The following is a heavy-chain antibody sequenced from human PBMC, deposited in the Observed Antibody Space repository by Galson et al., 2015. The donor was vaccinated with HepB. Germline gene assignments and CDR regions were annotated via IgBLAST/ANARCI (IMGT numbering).Heavy chain of an antibody. CDR2: IISKTDGGAT. CDR1: GFTFNTAR. V-gene: IGHV3-15*01. D-gene: IGHD5-18*01. Sequence: SLRLSCAVSGFTFNTARMSWVRQAPGKGLEWVGRIISKTDGGATDYAAPVRGRFTISRDDSKNTLYLQMNSLKTEDTAVYYCTTDSAAMDYDYWGQGTLVTVSS. J-gene: IGHJ4*02. CDR3: TTDSAAMDYDY.